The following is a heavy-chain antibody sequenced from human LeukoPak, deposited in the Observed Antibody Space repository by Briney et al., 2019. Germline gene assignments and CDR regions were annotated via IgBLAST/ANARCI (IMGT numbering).Heavy chain of an antibody. J-gene: IGHJ4*02. CDR1: GFTFSSYG. V-gene: IGHV3-23*01. CDR3: AKGQERTRIAARPSAFDF. Sequence: GGSLRLSCAASGFTFSSYGMSWVRQAPGKGLEWVSAISGSGGSTYYADSVKGRFTISRDNSKNTLYLQMNSLRAEDTAVYYCAKGQERTRIAARPSAFDFWGQGTLVTVSS. D-gene: IGHD6-6*01. CDR2: ISGSGGST.